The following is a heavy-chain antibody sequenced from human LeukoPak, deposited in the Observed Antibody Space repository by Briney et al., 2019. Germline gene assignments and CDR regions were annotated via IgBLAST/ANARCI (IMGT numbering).Heavy chain of an antibody. Sequence: GASLRLSCAGSGFSFSSYHMGWLRQPPGKGLDGVEALSASGDYTEYADSVKGPFTISRDTYQNTIILEMNSLRAEETAVYYCEKKPVKYPFDNWGQGTLVTVSS. CDR2: LSASGDYT. D-gene: IGHD2-2*01. CDR3: EKKPVKYPFDN. CDR1: GFSFSSYH. J-gene: IGHJ4*02. V-gene: IGHV3-23*01.